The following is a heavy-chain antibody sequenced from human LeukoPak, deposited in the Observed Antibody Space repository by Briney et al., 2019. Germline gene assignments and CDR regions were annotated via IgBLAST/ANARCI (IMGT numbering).Heavy chain of an antibody. Sequence: GGSLRLSCAASGFPFSSYWMSWVRQAPGKGLKWVANIKQDGSEKYYVDSVKGRFTISRDNAQNSLYLQMNSLRAEDTAVYYCASRDFLTGYYDYWGQGTLVTVSS. J-gene: IGHJ4*02. V-gene: IGHV3-7*01. CDR3: ASRDFLTGYYDY. CDR2: IKQDGSEK. CDR1: GFPFSSYW. D-gene: IGHD3-9*01.